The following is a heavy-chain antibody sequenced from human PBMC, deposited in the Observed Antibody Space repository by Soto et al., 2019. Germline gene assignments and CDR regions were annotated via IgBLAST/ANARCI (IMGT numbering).Heavy chain of an antibody. CDR2: IYYSGST. CDR1: GGSISSGGYY. J-gene: IGHJ5*02. CDR3: ARGITMIVVVIRGGPWFDP. D-gene: IGHD3-22*01. V-gene: IGHV4-31*03. Sequence: SETLSLTCTVSGGSISSGGYYWSWIRQHPGKGLEWIGYIYYSGSTYYNPSLKSRVTISVDTSKNQFSLKLSSVTAADTAVYYCARGITMIVVVIRGGPWFDPWGQGTLVTVSS.